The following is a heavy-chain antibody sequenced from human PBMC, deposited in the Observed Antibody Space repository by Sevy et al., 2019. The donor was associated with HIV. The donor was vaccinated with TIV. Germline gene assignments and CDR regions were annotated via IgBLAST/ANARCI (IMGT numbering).Heavy chain of an antibody. CDR1: GFRFSDYG. CDR2: IRYDGSNK. Sequence: GGSLRLSCTASGFRFSDYGMHWVRQAPGKGLEWVTLIRYDGSNKYYADSVKGRFTISRDNSKNTLYLQMNSLRDEDTAVYYCAKDYARRYSSSSGDFDYWGQGTLVTVSS. D-gene: IGHD6-6*01. CDR3: AKDYARRYSSSSGDFDY. V-gene: IGHV3-30*02. J-gene: IGHJ4*02.